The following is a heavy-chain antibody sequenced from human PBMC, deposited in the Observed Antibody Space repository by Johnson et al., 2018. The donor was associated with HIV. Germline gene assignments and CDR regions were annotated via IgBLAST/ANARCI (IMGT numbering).Heavy chain of an antibody. J-gene: IGHJ3*02. CDR3: ARERSRVGEPTPDAFDI. V-gene: IGHV3-20*03. Sequence: GRFTISRDNAKSSLYLQMNSLRAEDTALYYCARERSRVGEPTPDAFDIWGQGTMVTVSS. D-gene: IGHD3-16*01.